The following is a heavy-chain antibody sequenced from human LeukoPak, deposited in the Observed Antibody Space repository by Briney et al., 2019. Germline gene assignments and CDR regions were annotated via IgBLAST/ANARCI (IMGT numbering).Heavy chain of an antibody. CDR3: ARGWYSKFDY. D-gene: IGHD6-13*01. Sequence: GGSLTLSCAASGFTFSSYAMHWVRQAPGKGLEWVAVISYDGSNKYYADSVKGRFTISRDNSKNTLYLQMNSLRAEDTAVYYCARGWYSKFDYWGQGTLVTVSS. CDR2: ISYDGSNK. V-gene: IGHV3-30*04. CDR1: GFTFSSYA. J-gene: IGHJ4*02.